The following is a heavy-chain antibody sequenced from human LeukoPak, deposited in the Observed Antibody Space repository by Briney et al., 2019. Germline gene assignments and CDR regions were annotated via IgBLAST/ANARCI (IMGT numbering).Heavy chain of an antibody. J-gene: IGHJ6*03. D-gene: IGHD3-22*01. CDR1: GFTFSSYA. CDR3: AKTGYYYDSSGYYQDALDYYYYMDV. CDR2: ISGSGGST. Sequence: GGSLRLSCAASGFTFSSYAMSWVRQAPGKGLEWVSAISGSGGSTYYADSVKGRLTISRDNSKNTLYLQMNSLRAEGTAVYYCAKTGYYYDSSGYYQDALDYYYYMDVWGKGTTVTVSS. V-gene: IGHV3-23*01.